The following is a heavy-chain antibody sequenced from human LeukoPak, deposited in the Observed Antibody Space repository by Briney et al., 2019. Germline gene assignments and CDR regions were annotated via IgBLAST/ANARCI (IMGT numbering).Heavy chain of an antibody. Sequence: GGSLRLSCAASGFTFSSYWMHWVRQAPGKGLVWVSRISDGGSTTTYADSVKGRFTISRDNAKNTLYLQMNGLRAEDTAVYYCASLDTAKQPLANHWGQGTLVTVSS. D-gene: IGHD5-18*01. CDR1: GFTFSSYW. CDR2: ISDGGSTT. J-gene: IGHJ5*02. CDR3: ASLDTAKQPLANH. V-gene: IGHV3-74*01.